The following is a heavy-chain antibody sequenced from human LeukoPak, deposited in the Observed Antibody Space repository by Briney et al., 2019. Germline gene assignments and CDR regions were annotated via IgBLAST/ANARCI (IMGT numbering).Heavy chain of an antibody. CDR2: ISSSSSYI. D-gene: IGHD3-22*01. CDR3: VRLEISSGYCLDY. Sequence: GGSLRLSCAASGFTFSSYSMNWVRQAPGKGLEWVSSISSSSSYIYYADSVKGRFTISRDNAKNSLYLQMNSLRAEDTAVYYCVRLEISSGYCLDYWGQGTLVTVSS. CDR1: GFTFSSYS. J-gene: IGHJ4*02. V-gene: IGHV3-21*01.